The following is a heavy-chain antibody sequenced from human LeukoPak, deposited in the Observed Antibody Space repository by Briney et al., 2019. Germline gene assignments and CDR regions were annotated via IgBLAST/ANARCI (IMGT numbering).Heavy chain of an antibody. CDR3: ARASMRMTTAGLVDY. Sequence: GGSLRLSCAASGFAFSSYWMTWVRQAPGKGLEWVANMKQEGSQENYVDSVKGRFTISRDNAKNSLYLQMNSLRAEDTAVYYCARASMRMTTAGLVDYWGQGTLVTVSS. CDR2: MKQEGSQE. D-gene: IGHD6-13*01. V-gene: IGHV3-7*05. CDR1: GFAFSSYW. J-gene: IGHJ4*02.